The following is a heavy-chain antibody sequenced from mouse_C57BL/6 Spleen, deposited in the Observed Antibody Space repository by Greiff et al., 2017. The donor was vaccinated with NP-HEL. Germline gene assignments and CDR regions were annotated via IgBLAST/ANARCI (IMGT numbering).Heavy chain of an antibody. V-gene: IGHV5-6*02. CDR1: GFTFSSYG. D-gene: IGHD1-1*01. CDR2: ISSGGSYT. Sequence: EVKLVESGGDLVKPGGSLKLSCAASGFTFSSYGMSWVRQTPDKRLEWVATISSGGSYTYYPDSVKGRFTISRDNAKNTLYLQMSSLKSEDTAMYYCARRETTVVEGAWFAYWGQGTLVTVSA. CDR3: ARRETTVVEGAWFAY. J-gene: IGHJ3*01.